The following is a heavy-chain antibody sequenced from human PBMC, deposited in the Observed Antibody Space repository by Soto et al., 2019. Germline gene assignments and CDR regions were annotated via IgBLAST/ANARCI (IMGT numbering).Heavy chain of an antibody. CDR2: INPNSGGT. J-gene: IGHJ6*02. CDR3: AIHSSRDYYGMDV. CDR1: GYTFTGYY. V-gene: IGHV1-2*02. D-gene: IGHD6-19*01. Sequence: ASVKVSCKASGYTFTGYYMHWVRQAPGQGLEWMGWINPNSGGTNYAQKFQGRVTMTRDTSISTAYMELSRLRSDDTAVYYCAIHSSRDYYGMDVWGQGTTVTVSS.